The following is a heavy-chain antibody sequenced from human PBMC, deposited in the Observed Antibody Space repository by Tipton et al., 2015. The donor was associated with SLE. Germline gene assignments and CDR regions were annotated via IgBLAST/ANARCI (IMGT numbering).Heavy chain of an antibody. V-gene: IGHV4-4*07. Sequence: TLSLTCTVSGGAISTFYWSWIRQSAGKGLEWIGRIYSSGRTNYNPSPKSRVTMSVDTSRKQFSLKLTSVTAADTAVYYCARRGWVDAFDIWGQGTMVFVSS. CDR2: IYSSGRT. D-gene: IGHD6-19*01. J-gene: IGHJ3*02. CDR3: ARRGWVDAFDI. CDR1: GGAISTFY.